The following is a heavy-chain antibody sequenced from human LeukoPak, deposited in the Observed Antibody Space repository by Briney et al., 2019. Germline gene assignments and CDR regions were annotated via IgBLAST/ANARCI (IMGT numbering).Heavy chain of an antibody. V-gene: IGHV3-23*01. CDR3: ACLATRYYDSSGPNADY. D-gene: IGHD3-22*01. J-gene: IGHJ4*02. Sequence: GGSLRLSCAASGFTFSSYAMSWVRQAPGKGLEWVSAISGSGGSTYYADSVKGRFTISRDNSKNTLYLQMNSLRAEDTAVYYCACLATRYYDSSGPNADYWGQGTLVTVSS. CDR1: GFTFSSYA. CDR2: ISGSGGST.